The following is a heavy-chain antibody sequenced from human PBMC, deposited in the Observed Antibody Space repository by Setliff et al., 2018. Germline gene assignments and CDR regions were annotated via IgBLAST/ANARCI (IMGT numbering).Heavy chain of an antibody. CDR1: GFVFGTYG. D-gene: IGHD4-17*01. Sequence: GESLKISCAASGFVFGTYGMHWVRQAPGKGLDWVASVRFDGSYKVYADSVKGRFTISRDNSRNTLYLQMNSLRAEDTASYYCARDPNGDYVGAFDPWGQGILVTV. J-gene: IGHJ5*02. CDR2: VRFDGSYK. V-gene: IGHV3-30*02. CDR3: ARDPNGDYVGAFDP.